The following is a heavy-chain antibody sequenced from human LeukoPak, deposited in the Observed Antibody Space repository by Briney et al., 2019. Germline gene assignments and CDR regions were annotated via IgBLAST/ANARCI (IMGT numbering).Heavy chain of an antibody. CDR2: MFYTGSG. Sequence: SETLSLTCTVSGGSMSNYYWNWIRPPPGKGLEWIGYMFYTGSGKYNPSLKSRVTISVDTSKRQISLKLTSVTAADTAVYYCATNLPGYSYGYWVAWGQGTLVTVSS. J-gene: IGHJ5*02. CDR3: ATNLPGYSYGYWVA. V-gene: IGHV4-59*01. D-gene: IGHD5-18*01. CDR1: GGSMSNYY.